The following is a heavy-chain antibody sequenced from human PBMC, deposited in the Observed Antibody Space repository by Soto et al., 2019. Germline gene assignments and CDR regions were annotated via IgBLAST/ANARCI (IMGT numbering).Heavy chain of an antibody. Sequence: PWGSLRLSCAASGFTFIDYGMQWVRQAPGKGLEWVAFIWFDGSKKYYADSVKGRFTISRDNSKNTLYLQVNSLRAEDTAVYYCASQAFDYWGQGTLVTVSS. CDR3: ASQAFDY. CDR2: IWFDGSKK. CDR1: GFTFIDYG. J-gene: IGHJ4*02. V-gene: IGHV3-33*01.